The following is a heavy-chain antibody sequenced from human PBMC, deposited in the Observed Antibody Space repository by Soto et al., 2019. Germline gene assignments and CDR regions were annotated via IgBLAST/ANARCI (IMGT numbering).Heavy chain of an antibody. J-gene: IGHJ5*02. V-gene: IGHV4-59*08. CDR1: GVSISSYY. CDR3: AGGDRNWFDP. Sequence: SETLSLTCTVAGVSISSYYWRWIRQPPGKGLEWIGYIYYSGSTNYNPSLKSRVTISVDTSKNQFSLKLSSVTAADTAVYYCAGGDRNWFDPWGQGTLVTVSS. D-gene: IGHD2-21*02. CDR2: IYYSGST.